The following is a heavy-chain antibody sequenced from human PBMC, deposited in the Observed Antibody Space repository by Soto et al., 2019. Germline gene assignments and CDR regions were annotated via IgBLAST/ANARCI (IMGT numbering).Heavy chain of an antibody. V-gene: IGHV3-23*01. J-gene: IGHJ4*02. CDR1: GFTFSSYA. CDR2: ISGSGGST. Sequence: GGSXRLSCAASGFTFSSYAMSWVRQAPGKGLEWVSAISGSGGSTYYADSVKGRFTISRDNSKSTLYLQMNSLRAEDTAVYYCAKSKVAASNGGYWGQGTLVTVSS. CDR3: AKSKVAASNGGY. D-gene: IGHD2-15*01.